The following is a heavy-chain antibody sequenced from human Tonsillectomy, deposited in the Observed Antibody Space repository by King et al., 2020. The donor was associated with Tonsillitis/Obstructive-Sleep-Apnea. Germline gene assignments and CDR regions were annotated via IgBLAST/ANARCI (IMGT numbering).Heavy chain of an antibody. J-gene: IGHJ4*02. CDR2: IHSDGSST. Sequence: VQLVESGGGLVQPGGSLRLSCAASGFTFSSYWMHWVRQAPGKGLVWVSRIHSDGSSTNYADSVKGRFTVSRDNAKNTVYLQMNSLRAEDTAVYYCARKYSSSSGRSYDYWGQGTLVTVSS. D-gene: IGHD6-6*01. V-gene: IGHV3-74*01. CDR1: GFTFSSYW. CDR3: ARKYSSSSGRSYDY.